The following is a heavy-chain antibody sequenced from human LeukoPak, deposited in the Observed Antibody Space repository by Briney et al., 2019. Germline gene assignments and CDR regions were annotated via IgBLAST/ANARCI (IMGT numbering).Heavy chain of an antibody. CDR1: GFTFSSYA. Sequence: AGGSLRLSCAASGFTFSSYAMSWVRQAPGKGLEWVSAISGSGGSTYYADSVKGRFTISRDNSKNTLYLQMNSLRAEDTAVYYCAKAGGSSTRGGNWFDPWGQGTLSPSPQ. D-gene: IGHD6-6*01. CDR3: AKAGGSSTRGGNWFDP. J-gene: IGHJ5*02. V-gene: IGHV3-23*01. CDR2: ISGSGGST.